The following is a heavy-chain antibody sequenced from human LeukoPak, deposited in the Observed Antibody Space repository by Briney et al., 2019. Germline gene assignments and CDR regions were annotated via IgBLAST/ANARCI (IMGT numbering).Heavy chain of an antibody. V-gene: IGHV3-30-3*01. CDR2: ISYDGSNK. D-gene: IGHD6-6*01. Sequence: GRSLRLSCAASGFTFSSYAMHWVRQAPGKGLEWVAVISYDGSNKYYADSVKGRFTISRDNSKNTLYLQMNSLRAEDTAVYYCARDPAARPRYYFDYWGQGTLVTVSS. J-gene: IGHJ4*02. CDR3: ARDPAARPRYYFDY. CDR1: GFTFSSYA.